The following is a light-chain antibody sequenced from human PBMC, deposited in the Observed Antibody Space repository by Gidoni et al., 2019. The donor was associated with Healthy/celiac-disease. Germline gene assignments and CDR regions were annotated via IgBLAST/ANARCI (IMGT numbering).Light chain of an antibody. CDR3: QQLNSYPSFT. Sequence: DIQLTQSPSFLSASVGDRVTLTCRASQGISSYLAWYQQNPGKAPKLLIYAASTLQSGVPSRFSGSGSGTEFTLTISSLQPEDFATYYCQQLNSYPSFTFGPGTKVDIK. CDR2: AAS. CDR1: QGISSY. J-gene: IGKJ3*01. V-gene: IGKV1-9*01.